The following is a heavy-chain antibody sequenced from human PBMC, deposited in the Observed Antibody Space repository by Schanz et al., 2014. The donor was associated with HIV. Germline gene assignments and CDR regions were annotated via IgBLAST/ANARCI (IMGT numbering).Heavy chain of an antibody. CDR1: GDGFTTRT. Sequence: QVQLQQSGAEVKKPGSSVKVSCTASGDGFTTRTISWLRQAPGHALEWMGGIIPIFGAAKNAPKFKGRVRITADEYTSTASMELTGLNHEDTAVYYCARDGGRLQRVPRWFDPWGQGTLVTVSS. CDR2: IIPIFGAA. V-gene: IGHV1-69*13. CDR3: ARDGGRLQRVPRWFDP. J-gene: IGHJ5*02. D-gene: IGHD6-13*01.